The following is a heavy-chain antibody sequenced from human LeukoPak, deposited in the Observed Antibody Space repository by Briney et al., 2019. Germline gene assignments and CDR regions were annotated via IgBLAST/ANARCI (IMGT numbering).Heavy chain of an antibody. CDR2: ISSSGSTI. J-gene: IGHJ4*02. D-gene: IGHD3-22*01. V-gene: IGHV3-48*03. CDR3: ARTYYDSSGHRNFDY. Sequence: GGSLRLSCAASGFTFSSYEMNWVRQAPGKGLEWGSYISSSGSTIYYADSVKGRFTISRDNAKNSLYLQMNSLRAEDTAVYYCARTYYDSSGHRNFDYWGQGTLVTVSS. CDR1: GFTFSSYE.